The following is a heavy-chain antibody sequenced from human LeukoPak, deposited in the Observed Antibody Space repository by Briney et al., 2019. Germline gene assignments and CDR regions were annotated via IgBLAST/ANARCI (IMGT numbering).Heavy chain of an antibody. CDR1: GFTFRSYA. CDR2: VNESGGRT. J-gene: IGHJ4*02. Sequence: PGVSLRLCCAASGFTFRSYAMGWVRQAPGKGLEWVSTVNESGGRTYYADSVKGRFTMSRDNSKNTLYLQMNSLRVEDTAIYYCAKEGRPNSGGGFFDYWGQGTRVTVSS. D-gene: IGHD1-26*01. V-gene: IGHV3-23*01. CDR3: AKEGRPNSGGGFFDY.